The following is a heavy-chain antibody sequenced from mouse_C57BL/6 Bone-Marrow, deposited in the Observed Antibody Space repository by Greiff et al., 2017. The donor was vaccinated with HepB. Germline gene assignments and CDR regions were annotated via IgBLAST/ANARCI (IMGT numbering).Heavy chain of an antibody. J-gene: IGHJ3*01. V-gene: IGHV1-82*01. CDR3: ARSDYGSSPFAY. CDR1: GYAFSSSW. CDR2: IYPGDGDT. D-gene: IGHD1-1*01. Sequence: VQLQQSGPELVKPGASVKISCKASGYAFSSSWMNWVKQRPGKGLEWIGRIYPGDGDTNYNGKFKGKATLTADKSSSTAYMQLSSLTSEDSAVYFGARSDYGSSPFAYWGQGTLVTVSA.